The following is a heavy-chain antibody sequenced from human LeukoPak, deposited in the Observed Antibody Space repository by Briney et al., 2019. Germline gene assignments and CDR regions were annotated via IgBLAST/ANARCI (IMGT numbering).Heavy chain of an antibody. CDR2: IGGSGGGI. J-gene: IGHJ4*02. Sequence: GGSLRLSCAASRFTFSGYAMSWVRQAPGMRLEWVSTIGGSGGGIYYADSVKGRFTISRDNSQSTLYLQMNSLRAEDTAVYYCAKYRGFGDSYDSWGQGTLVTVSS. V-gene: IGHV3-23*01. CDR3: AKYRGFGDSYDS. D-gene: IGHD3-10*01. CDR1: RFTFSGYA.